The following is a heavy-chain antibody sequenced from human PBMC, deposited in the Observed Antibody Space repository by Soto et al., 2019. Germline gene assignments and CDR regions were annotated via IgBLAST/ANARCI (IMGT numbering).Heavy chain of an antibody. J-gene: IGHJ4*02. D-gene: IGHD6-13*01. CDR2: IYWDDDK. Sequence: QITLKESGPTLVKPTQTLTLTCTFSGFSLSTSGVGVGWIRQPPGKALEWLALIYWDDDKRYSPSLKSRLTITKHTSKNQVVLTMTTMDPVDTATYYCAHRPGGIAAAGPFDYWGQGTLVTVSS. V-gene: IGHV2-5*02. CDR3: AHRPGGIAAAGPFDY. CDR1: GFSLSTSGVG.